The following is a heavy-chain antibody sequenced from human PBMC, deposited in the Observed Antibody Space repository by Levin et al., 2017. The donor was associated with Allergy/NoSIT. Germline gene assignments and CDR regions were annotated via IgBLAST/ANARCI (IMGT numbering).Heavy chain of an antibody. CDR2: IYSSGST. CDR3: ARKNSTGWSGAFDI. V-gene: IGHV4-4*07. CDR1: GGSISFYY. D-gene: IGHD6-19*01. Sequence: PGGSLRLSCTVSGGSISFYYWTWIRQPAGKGLEWIGRIYSSGSTNYNPSLKSRLTMSVDTSKNQFSLKLSSVTAADTAVYYCARKNSTGWSGAFDIWGQGTKVTVSS. J-gene: IGHJ3*02.